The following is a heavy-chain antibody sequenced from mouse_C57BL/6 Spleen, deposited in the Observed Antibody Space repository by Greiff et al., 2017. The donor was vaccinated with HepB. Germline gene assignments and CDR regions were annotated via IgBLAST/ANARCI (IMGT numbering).Heavy chain of an antibody. D-gene: IGHD1-1*01. CDR3: ARLGTTVVAHYYAMDY. Sequence: EVQLQQSVAELVRPGASVKLSCTASGFNIKNTYMHWVKQRPEQGLEWIGRIDPANGNTKYAPKFQGKATITADTSSNTSYRQLSSLTSEDTAIYYCARLGTTVVAHYYAMDYWGQGTSVTVSS. V-gene: IGHV14-3*01. J-gene: IGHJ4*01. CDR1: GFNIKNTY. CDR2: IDPANGNT.